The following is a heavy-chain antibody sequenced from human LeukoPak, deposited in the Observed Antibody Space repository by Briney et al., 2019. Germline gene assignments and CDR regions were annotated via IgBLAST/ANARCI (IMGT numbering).Heavy chain of an antibody. D-gene: IGHD3-22*01. CDR3: AGGAYYDSSGYYRQQSD. Sequence: GASVNVSCKASGYTFTSYAMHWVRQAPGQRLEWMGWINAGNGNTKYSQKFQGRVTITRDTSASTAYMELSSLRSEDTAVYYCAGGAYYDSSGYYRQQSDWGQGTLVTVSS. CDR1: GYTFTSYA. CDR2: INAGNGNT. J-gene: IGHJ4*02. V-gene: IGHV1-3*01.